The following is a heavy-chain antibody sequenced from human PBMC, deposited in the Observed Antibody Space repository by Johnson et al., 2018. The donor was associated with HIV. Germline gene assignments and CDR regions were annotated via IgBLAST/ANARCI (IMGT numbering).Heavy chain of an antibody. D-gene: IGHD1-26*01. CDR3: VSGSGSDYWVKGAFDN. CDR2: ISWNSGNI. Sequence: VESGGGLVQPGRSLRLSCAASGFTFDDYAMHWVRQAPGKGLEWVSGISWNSGNIGSADSVTGRFTISRDNAKNSLYLQMNSLRAEDTAVYYCVSGSGSDYWVKGAFDNWGQGTMVTVAS. CDR1: GFTFDDYA. J-gene: IGHJ3*02. V-gene: IGHV3-9*01.